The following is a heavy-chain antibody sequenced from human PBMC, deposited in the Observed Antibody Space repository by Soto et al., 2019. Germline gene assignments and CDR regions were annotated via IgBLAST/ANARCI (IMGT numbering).Heavy chain of an antibody. V-gene: IGHV1-2*02. Sequence: QVQLVQSGADVTKPGASVKVSCKTSGYTFSGYFMHWLRQAPGQGPEWMGWMNPNSGGTDYAQNFQGRVSMTWDTSISTAYMELSRLRSDDTAIYYCARGYYSSSWRVFDYWGQGTLVTVSS. J-gene: IGHJ4*02. CDR1: GYTFSGYF. CDR2: MNPNSGGT. D-gene: IGHD6-13*01. CDR3: ARGYYSSSWRVFDY.